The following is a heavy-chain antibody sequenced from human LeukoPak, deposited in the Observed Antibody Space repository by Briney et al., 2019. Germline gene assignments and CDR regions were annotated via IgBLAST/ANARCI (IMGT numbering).Heavy chain of an antibody. CDR2: ISSSGTTI. V-gene: IGHV3-48*02. CDR3: ARASGSGSGTYYYYGMDV. D-gene: IGHD3-10*01. CDR1: GFTVSSNY. Sequence: GGSLRLSCAASGFTVSSNYMSWVRQAPGKGLDWVSYISSSGTTIYYADSVKGRFTISRDNAKNSLYLQMNSLRDEDTAVYYCARASGSGSGTYYYYGMDVWGQGTTVTVSS. J-gene: IGHJ6*02.